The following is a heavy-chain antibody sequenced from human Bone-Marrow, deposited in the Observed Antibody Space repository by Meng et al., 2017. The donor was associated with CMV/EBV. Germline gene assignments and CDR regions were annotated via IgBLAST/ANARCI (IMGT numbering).Heavy chain of an antibody. D-gene: IGHD3-22*01. J-gene: IGHJ6*02. CDR1: GFTFSSYG. Sequence: GGSLRLSCAASGFTFSSYGMHWVRQAPGKGLEWVAFIRYDGSNKYYADSVKGRFTISRDNSKNTLYLQMNSLRAEDTAVYYCARDQYYYDSSGSPTATYYYYGIDVWGQGTTVTVSS. V-gene: IGHV3-30*02. CDR3: ARDQYYYDSSGSPTATYYYYGIDV. CDR2: IRYDGSNK.